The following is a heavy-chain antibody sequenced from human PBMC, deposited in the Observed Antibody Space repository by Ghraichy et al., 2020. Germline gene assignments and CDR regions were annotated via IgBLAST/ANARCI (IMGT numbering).Heavy chain of an antibody. J-gene: IGHJ4*02. V-gene: IGHV3-23*01. Sequence: GGSLRLSCAASGFTFSSYAMSWVRQAPGKGLEWVSAISGSGGSTYYADSVKGRFTISRDNSKNTLYLQINSLRAEDTAVYYCANAGEVDGAIDYWGQGTLVTVSS. CDR2: ISGSGGST. D-gene: IGHD3-10*01. CDR3: ANAGEVDGAIDY. CDR1: GFTFSSYA.